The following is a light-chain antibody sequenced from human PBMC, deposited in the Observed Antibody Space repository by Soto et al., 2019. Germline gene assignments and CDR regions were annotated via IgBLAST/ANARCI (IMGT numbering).Light chain of an antibody. J-gene: IGKJ4*01. CDR1: QSVRSN. Sequence: EIVMAQSPATPSVSPGERATLFCRASQSVRSNFLAWYQQKPGQAPRLLIYGASTRATGIPARFSGSGSGTEFTLTISSLQSEDFAVYYCQQHSSWPRTFGGGTKVEIK. V-gene: IGKV3-15*01. CDR2: GAS. CDR3: QQHSSWPRT.